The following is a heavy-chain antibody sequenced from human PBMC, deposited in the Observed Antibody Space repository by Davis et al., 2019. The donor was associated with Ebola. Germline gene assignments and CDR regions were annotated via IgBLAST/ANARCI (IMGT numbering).Heavy chain of an antibody. CDR1: GFTFSNYA. CDR2: ISGSGATT. D-gene: IGHD5-12*01. Sequence: GESLKISCAASGFTFSNYAMSWVRQAPGKGLEWVSGISGSGATTYYADSVKGRFTISRDNAKNSLYLQMNSLRAEDTAVYYCASARSSGYDYGWYYYGMDVWGQGTTVTVSS. CDR3: ASARSSGYDYGWYYYGMDV. V-gene: IGHV3-23*01. J-gene: IGHJ6*02.